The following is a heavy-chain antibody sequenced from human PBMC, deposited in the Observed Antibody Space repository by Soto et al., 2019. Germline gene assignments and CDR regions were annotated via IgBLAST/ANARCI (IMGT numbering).Heavy chain of an antibody. CDR1: GYNFSRYW. Sequence: GESLKISCKGSGYNFSRYWIGWVRQMPGKGLEWMGITNPGDSDTRYSPSFQGQVTISADKSISTAYLQWSSLKASDTAMYYCASHVSGNWFDPWGQGTLVTVSS. D-gene: IGHD1-26*01. V-gene: IGHV5-51*01. J-gene: IGHJ5*02. CDR3: ASHVSGNWFDP. CDR2: TNPGDSDT.